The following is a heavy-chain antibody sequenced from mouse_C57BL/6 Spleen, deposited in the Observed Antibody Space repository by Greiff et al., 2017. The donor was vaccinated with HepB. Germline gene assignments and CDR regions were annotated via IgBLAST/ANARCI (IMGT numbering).Heavy chain of an antibody. Sequence: QVQLKQPGAELVKPGASVKLSCKASGYTFTSYWMHWVKQRPGQGLEWIGMIHPNSGSTNYNEKFKSKATLTVDKSSSTAYIQRSSLTSEDSAVYYCARGYYGNHFDYWGQGTTLTVSS. J-gene: IGHJ2*01. CDR3: ARGYYGNHFDY. D-gene: IGHD2-1*01. CDR2: IHPNSGST. CDR1: GYTFTSYW. V-gene: IGHV1-64*01.